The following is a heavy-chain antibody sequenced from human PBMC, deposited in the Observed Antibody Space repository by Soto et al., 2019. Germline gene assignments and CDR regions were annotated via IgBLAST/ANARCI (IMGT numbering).Heavy chain of an antibody. V-gene: IGHV3-23*01. J-gene: IGHJ4*02. CDR2: FSGGSGAT. D-gene: IGHD4-17*01. Sequence: EVQLLESGGASVQPGGSLKLSCAVSGFTIGPYGVTWVRQTPGKGLQWVCGFSGGSGATFFAESVKGRFPISRDNPRNTVYRTMNIMGAENTAVYYCVRWNGYGDAWGRGTLVTVSS. CDR3: VRWNGYGDA. CDR1: GFTIGPYG.